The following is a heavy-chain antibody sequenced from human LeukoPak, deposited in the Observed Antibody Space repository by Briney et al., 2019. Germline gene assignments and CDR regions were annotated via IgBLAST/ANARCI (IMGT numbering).Heavy chain of an antibody. V-gene: IGHV4-39*07. CDR1: GGSISSSSYY. D-gene: IGHD3-22*01. CDR2: IYYSGST. Sequence: PSETLSLTCTVSGGSISSSSYYWGWIRQPPGKGLEWIGSIYYSGSTYYNPSLKSRVTISVDTSKNQFSLKLSSVTAADTAVYYCARDEYYYDSSGYPPFDIWGQGTMVTVSS. CDR3: ARDEYYYDSSGYPPFDI. J-gene: IGHJ3*02.